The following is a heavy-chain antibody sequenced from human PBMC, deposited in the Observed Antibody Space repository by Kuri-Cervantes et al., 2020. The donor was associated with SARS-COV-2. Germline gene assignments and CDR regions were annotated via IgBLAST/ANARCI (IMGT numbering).Heavy chain of an antibody. D-gene: IGHD3-22*01. Sequence: ETLSLTCAASGFTFSGYWMNWVRQAPGKGLEWVANMKGDGSEKYYVDSVKGRFTISRDNAKNSLFLQMNSLRAEDTAVYYCARSTPFRRLVVISQGGAFDIWGQGTMVTVSS. V-gene: IGHV3-7*03. CDR3: ARSTPFRRLVVISQGGAFDI. CDR2: MKGDGSEK. CDR1: GFTFSGYW. J-gene: IGHJ3*02.